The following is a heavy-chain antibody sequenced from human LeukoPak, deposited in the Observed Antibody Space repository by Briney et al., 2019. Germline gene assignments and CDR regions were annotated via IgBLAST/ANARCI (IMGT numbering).Heavy chain of an antibody. Sequence: GGSLRLSCAAPGFDFSSNWMHWVRHAPGQGLVWVSRIKGDGISTNYADSVKGRFTISRDIAKNTLYLQMNSLRAEDTGVYYCAKDHYWSIDYWGRGTLVTVSS. V-gene: IGHV3-74*01. J-gene: IGHJ4*02. CDR3: AKDHYWSIDY. CDR2: IKGDGIST. D-gene: IGHD3-3*01. CDR1: GFDFSSNW.